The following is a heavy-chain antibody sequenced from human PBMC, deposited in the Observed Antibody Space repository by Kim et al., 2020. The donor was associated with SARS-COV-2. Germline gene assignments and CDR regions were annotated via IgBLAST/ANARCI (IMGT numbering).Heavy chain of an antibody. D-gene: IGHD6-13*01. CDR2: IIPIFGTA. CDR1: GGTFSSYA. V-gene: IGHV1-69*13. J-gene: IGHJ4*02. Sequence: SVKVSCKASGGTFSSYAISWVRQAPGQGLEWMGGIIPIFGTANYAQKFQGRVKITADESTSTAYMELSSLRSEDTAVYYCAREYAAAGTHSFDYWGQGTLVTVSS. CDR3: AREYAAAGTHSFDY.